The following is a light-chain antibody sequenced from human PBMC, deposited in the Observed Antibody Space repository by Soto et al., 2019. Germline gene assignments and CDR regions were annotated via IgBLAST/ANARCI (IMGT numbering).Light chain of an antibody. J-gene: IGLJ1*01. CDR3: SSYTSSSTRV. V-gene: IGLV2-14*01. Sequence: QSVLTRPASVSRSPGDSSTISCTRTSSDVGGYKYVSWYQQHPGEAPKLMIYDVSNRPSVVSNRFSGSKSGNTASLTISGLQAEDEADYYYSSYTSSSTRVFGTGTNVTVL. CDR1: SSDVGGYKY. CDR2: DVS.